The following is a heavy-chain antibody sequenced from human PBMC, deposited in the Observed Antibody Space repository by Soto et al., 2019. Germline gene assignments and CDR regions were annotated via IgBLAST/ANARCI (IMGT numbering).Heavy chain of an antibody. D-gene: IGHD4-17*01. CDR1: GSTFSSYA. V-gene: IGHV3-23*01. J-gene: IGHJ2*01. CDR3: AKRTVGWYFDL. Sequence: EVQLLESGGGLVQPGGSLRLSCAASGSTFSSYAMNWVRQAPWKGLEWVSVISGSGGSTYYADAVKGRFTISRDNSKNTLYLQMNSLRAEYMAVYYCAKRTVGWYFDLWGRGTLVTVSS. CDR2: ISGSGGST.